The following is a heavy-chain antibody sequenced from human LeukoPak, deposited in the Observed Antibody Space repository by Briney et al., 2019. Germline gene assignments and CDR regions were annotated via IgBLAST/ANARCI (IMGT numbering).Heavy chain of an antibody. Sequence: GASVKVSCKASGYTFTSYDINWVRQATGQGLEWMGWMNPNSGNTDYAQKLQGRVTMTTDTSTSTAYMELRSLRSDDTAVYYCARHSGWYGYMDVWGKGTTVTVSS. J-gene: IGHJ6*03. D-gene: IGHD6-19*01. CDR1: GYTFTSYD. CDR3: ARHSGWYGYMDV. CDR2: MNPNSGNT. V-gene: IGHV1-8*02.